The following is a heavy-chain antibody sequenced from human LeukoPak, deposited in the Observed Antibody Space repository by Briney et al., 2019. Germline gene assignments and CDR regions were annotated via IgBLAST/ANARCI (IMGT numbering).Heavy chain of an antibody. V-gene: IGHV3-74*01. CDR1: GFTFSTYW. CDR3: SRAGSYRFDY. D-gene: IGHD3-16*02. Sequence: GGSLRLSCAASGFTFSTYWMHWVRQVPGKGLVWVSRINSDGSITNYADSVKGRFTISRDNAKNTLYLHMNSLRADDTAVYYCSRAGSYRFDYWGQGALVTVSS. CDR2: INSDGSIT. J-gene: IGHJ4*02.